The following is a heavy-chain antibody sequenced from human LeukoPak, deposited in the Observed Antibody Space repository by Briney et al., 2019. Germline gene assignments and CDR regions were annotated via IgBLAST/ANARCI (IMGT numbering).Heavy chain of an antibody. CDR2: ISSSGSTI. D-gene: IGHD5-18*01. V-gene: IGHV3-48*03. J-gene: IGHJ4*02. CDR1: GFTFSTYE. Sequence: GGSLRLSCVVSGFTFSTYEMNWVRQAPGKGLEWVSYISSSGSTIYYADSVKGRFTISRDNAKNSLYLQMNSLRAEDTAIYYCARDLTMDTAMVIPFDYWGQGTLVTVSS. CDR3: ARDLTMDTAMVIPFDY.